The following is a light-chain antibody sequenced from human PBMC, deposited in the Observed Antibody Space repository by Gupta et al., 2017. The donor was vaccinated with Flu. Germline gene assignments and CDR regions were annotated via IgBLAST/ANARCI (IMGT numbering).Light chain of an antibody. J-gene: IGLJ1*01. Sequence: QSALTQSRSVSGSPGQSVTISCTGTSSDVGGYNYVSWYQQSPGKAPKLMIYDVNKRPSDVPDRFSGSKSGNTASLTISGLQAEDEADYYCCSYAGTYTYVFGTVTKVTVL. CDR2: DVN. V-gene: IGLV2-11*01. CDR1: SSDVGGYNY. CDR3: CSYAGTYTYV.